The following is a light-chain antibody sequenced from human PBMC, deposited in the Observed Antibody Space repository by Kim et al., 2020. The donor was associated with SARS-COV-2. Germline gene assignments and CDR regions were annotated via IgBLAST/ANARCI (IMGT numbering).Light chain of an antibody. V-gene: IGKV3-20*01. Sequence: EIVLTQSPGTLSLSTGERATLSCRASQSVRRNYFAWYQQKPGQAPRLLIYDASSRATDIPDRFSGSGSGTDFTLTISRLEPEDFTVYYCQQYGSAPNTFGQGTKLEI. CDR2: DAS. CDR1: QSVRRNY. J-gene: IGKJ2*01. CDR3: QQYGSAPNT.